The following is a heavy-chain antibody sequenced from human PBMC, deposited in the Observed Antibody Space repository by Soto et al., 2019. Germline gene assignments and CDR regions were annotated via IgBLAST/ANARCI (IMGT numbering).Heavy chain of an antibody. CDR2: IRNKANSYAT. Sequence: EVQLVESGGGLVEPGGSLKLSCVASGCTFSGSSMHWVSQASGKGLEWVGRIRNKANSYATAYAASVKVRFTISRDDSNNTAYLQMNSLKTEDTAVYYCTSHAPEDMIRKWGQGTLVTVSS. D-gene: IGHD2-15*01. J-gene: IGHJ4*02. CDR1: GCTFSGSS. CDR3: TSHAPEDMIRK. V-gene: IGHV3-73*02.